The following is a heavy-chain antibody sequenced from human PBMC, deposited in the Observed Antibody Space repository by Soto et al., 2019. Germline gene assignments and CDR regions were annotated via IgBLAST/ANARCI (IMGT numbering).Heavy chain of an antibody. Sequence: ASVKVSCKASGYTFTSYDIHWVRQAPGQRLEWMGWINAASGDTKYSPKFQGRVTITRDTSASTAYMELNSLRSEDTAVYYCVSMHVIATRLDCFDLWGQGTLVTLSS. V-gene: IGHV1-3*01. J-gene: IGHJ5*02. CDR3: VSMHVIATRLDCFDL. CDR1: GYTFTSYD. CDR2: INAASGDT. D-gene: IGHD6-6*01.